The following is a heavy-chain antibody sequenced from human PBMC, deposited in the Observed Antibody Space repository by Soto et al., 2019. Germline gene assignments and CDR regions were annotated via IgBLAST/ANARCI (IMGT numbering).Heavy chain of an antibody. J-gene: IGHJ6*02. CDR1: GGSISSGGYY. CDR2: IYLSGSN. V-gene: IGHV4-31*03. Sequence: TLASTFTVSGGSISSGGYYWGWIRQHPVKGMEWIGYIYLSGSNYYNPSLKRRVTISVDTSKNQFSLKLRSVTAADKAVYYCARDQGGSGSYGGYYEYYCMDVWGQGTTVT. D-gene: IGHD3-10*01. CDR3: ARDQGGSGSYGGYYEYYCMDV.